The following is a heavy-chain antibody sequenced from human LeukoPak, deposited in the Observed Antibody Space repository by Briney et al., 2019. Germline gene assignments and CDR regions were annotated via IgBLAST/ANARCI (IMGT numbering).Heavy chain of an antibody. V-gene: IGHV1-24*01. D-gene: IGHD3-10*01. CDR2: FDHEDGDT. Sequence: ASVTLSCKVSGYTLTELSMHWGRQAPGKGLEWVGSFDHEDGDTIYAQKLQGRLTMTEDTSTDTAYMELSSLRSEDTAVYYCATPGDYYGSGSYSIIPFDYWGQGTLVTVSS. CDR1: GYTLTELS. CDR3: ATPGDYYGSGSYSIIPFDY. J-gene: IGHJ4*02.